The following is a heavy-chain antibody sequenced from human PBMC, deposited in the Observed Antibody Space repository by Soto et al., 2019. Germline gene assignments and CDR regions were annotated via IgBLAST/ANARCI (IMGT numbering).Heavy chain of an antibody. CDR2: TGATGRTT. V-gene: IGHV3-23*01. D-gene: IGHD1-20*01. CDR1: GFTFNIYA. Sequence: GGSLRLSCAASGFTFNIYAMTWVRQAPGKGLEWVSTTGATGRTTYYSDSVKGRFTVSRDNSKNTLDLQMSNLRAEDTAVYYCATVHNTSRSFDYWGQGTLVTVSA. CDR3: ATVHNTSRSFDY. J-gene: IGHJ4*02.